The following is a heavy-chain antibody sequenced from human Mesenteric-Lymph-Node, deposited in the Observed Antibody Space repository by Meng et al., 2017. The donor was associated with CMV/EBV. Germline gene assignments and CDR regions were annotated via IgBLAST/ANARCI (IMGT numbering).Heavy chain of an antibody. CDR3: AKDSGFVVVPAAAFDY. V-gene: IGHV3-23*01. J-gene: IGHJ4*02. CDR2: ISGSGSST. Sequence: SGFTFSGYAMSWVRQAPGKGLEWVSAISGSGSSTYYADSVKDRFTISRDNSKNTLYLQMNSLRAEDTAVYYCAKDSGFVVVPAAAFDYWGQGTLVTVSS. D-gene: IGHD2-2*01. CDR1: GFTFSGYA.